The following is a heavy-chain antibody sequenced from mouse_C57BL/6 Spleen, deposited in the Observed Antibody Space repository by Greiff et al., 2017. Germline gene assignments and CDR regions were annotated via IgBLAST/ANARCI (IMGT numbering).Heavy chain of an antibody. J-gene: IGHJ3*01. V-gene: IGHV1-9*01. CDR1: GYTFTGYW. CDR2: ILPGSGST. Sequence: QVQLQQSGAELMKPGASVKLSCKATGYTFTGYWIEWVKQRPGHGLEWIGEILPGSGSTNYNEKFKGKATFTADTSSNTAYMQLSSLTTKDSAIYYCARGDDGYYDWFAYWGQGTLVTVSA. D-gene: IGHD2-3*01. CDR3: ARGDDGYYDWFAY.